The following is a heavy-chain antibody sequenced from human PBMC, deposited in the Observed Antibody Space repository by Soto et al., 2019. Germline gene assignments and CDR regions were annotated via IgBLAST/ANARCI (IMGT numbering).Heavy chain of an antibody. CDR3: ARHSRRFLEWSNIDF. J-gene: IGHJ4*02. CDR1: GYTFTSYG. D-gene: IGHD3-3*01. CDR2: ISTYNGNT. Sequence: ASVKVSCRASGYTFTSYGISWLRQAPGQGLEWMGWISTYNGNTNYAQKLQGRVTMTTDTSTSTAYMELRSLRSDDTAVYYCARHSRRFLEWSNIDFWGQGTLVTVSS. V-gene: IGHV1-18*01.